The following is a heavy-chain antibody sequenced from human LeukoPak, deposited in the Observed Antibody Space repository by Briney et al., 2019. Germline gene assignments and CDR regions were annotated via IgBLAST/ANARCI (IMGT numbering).Heavy chain of an antibody. V-gene: IGHV1-46*01. CDR2: INPSGGST. D-gene: IGHD4-17*01. J-gene: IGHJ1*01. CDR1: GYTFTSYY. CDR3: AIPAPTVTGAEYFQH. Sequence: GASVKVSCKASGYTFTSYYMHWVRQAPGQGLEWMGIINPSGGSTSYAQKSQGRVTMTRDTSTSTVYMELSSLRSEDTAVYYCAIPAPTVTGAEYFQHWGQGTLVTVSS.